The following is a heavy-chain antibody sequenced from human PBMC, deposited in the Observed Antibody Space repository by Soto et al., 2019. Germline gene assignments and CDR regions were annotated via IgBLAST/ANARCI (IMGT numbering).Heavy chain of an antibody. CDR2: TSYDGNNE. V-gene: IGHV3-30*18. D-gene: IGHD1-1*01. Sequence: PXVSLRLSCAASGFTFSNYAMHGVRQAPGKGLEWVALTSYDGNNEYYTDSVKGRFTISRDNSKNTLFLQMNSPRPEDTAVYYCAKDKGVFNWATSYFDYWGQGALVTV. CDR3: AKDKGVFNWATSYFDY. J-gene: IGHJ4*02. CDR1: GFTFSNYA.